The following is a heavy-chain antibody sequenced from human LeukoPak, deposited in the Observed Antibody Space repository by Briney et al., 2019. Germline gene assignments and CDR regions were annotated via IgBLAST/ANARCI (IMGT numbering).Heavy chain of an antibody. V-gene: IGHV1-69*13. D-gene: IGHD3-9*01. CDR2: IIPIFGTA. Sequence: ASVKVSCKASGGTFSSYAISWVRQAPGQGLEWMGGIIPIFGTANYAQKFQGRVTITADESTSTAYMELSSLRSEDTAVYYCARGPPTYYDILTGYETYFDYWGQGTLVTVSS. J-gene: IGHJ4*02. CDR3: ARGPPTYYDILTGYETYFDY. CDR1: GGTFSSYA.